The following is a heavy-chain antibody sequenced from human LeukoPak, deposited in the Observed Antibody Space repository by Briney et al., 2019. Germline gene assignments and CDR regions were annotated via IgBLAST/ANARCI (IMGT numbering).Heavy chain of an antibody. J-gene: IGHJ4*02. Sequence: GGSLRLSCAASGFTFSSYEMNWVRQAPGKGLEWVSYISSSGSNIYYADSVKGRFTISRDNAKNSLYLQMNSLRADDTAVYYCVRDVMWSTSIDSWGQGTLVTVSS. CDR3: VRDVMWSTSIDS. CDR1: GFTFSSYE. V-gene: IGHV3-48*03. CDR2: ISSSGSNI. D-gene: IGHD5/OR15-5a*01.